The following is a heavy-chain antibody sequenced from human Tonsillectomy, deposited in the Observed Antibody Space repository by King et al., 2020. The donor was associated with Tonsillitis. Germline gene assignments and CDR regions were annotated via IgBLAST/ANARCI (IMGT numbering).Heavy chain of an antibody. CDR1: GVTFSSDA. V-gene: IGHV3-23*04. Sequence: VQLVESGGGLVQPGGALRLSCAASGVTFSSDAMSCVRQAPGTGLEWVSAISGSCGSRYYADSVKGRFTISRDNSKNTLDLQMNSLRAEDTAVYYCAKDRGTTINWFDPWGQGTLVTVSS. J-gene: IGHJ5*02. D-gene: IGHD1-1*01. CDR2: ISGSCGSR. CDR3: AKDRGTTINWFDP.